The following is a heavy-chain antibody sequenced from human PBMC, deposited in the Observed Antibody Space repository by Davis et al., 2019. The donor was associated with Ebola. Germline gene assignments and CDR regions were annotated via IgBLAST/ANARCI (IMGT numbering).Heavy chain of an antibody. CDR3: ARDYYDSNGYLYYFDS. D-gene: IGHD3-22*01. J-gene: IGHJ4*02. CDR1: GDSISRRNW. Sequence: LRETLSLTCAVSGDSISRRNWWSWVRQLPGKGLEWIGAIYHGGNTNYNPSLKSRAIISVDKSKNQFSLKLSSVTAADTAVYYCARDYYDSNGYLYYFDSWGQGTLVTVSS. CDR2: IYHGGNT. V-gene: IGHV4-4*02.